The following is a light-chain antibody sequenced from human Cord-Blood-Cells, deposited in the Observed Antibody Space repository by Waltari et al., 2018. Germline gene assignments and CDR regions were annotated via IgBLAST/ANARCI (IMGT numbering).Light chain of an antibody. V-gene: IGLV2-14*01. CDR3: SSYTSSSTRV. Sequence: QSALTQPASVSGSPGQSITISCTGTSSDVGGYNYVSWYQQHPGKAPKRMIYGFSKRPSGVSNCFSGSKSGSTASLTISGLQAEDEADYYCSSYTSSSTRVFGGGTKLTVL. CDR1: SSDVGGYNY. J-gene: IGLJ3*02. CDR2: GFS.